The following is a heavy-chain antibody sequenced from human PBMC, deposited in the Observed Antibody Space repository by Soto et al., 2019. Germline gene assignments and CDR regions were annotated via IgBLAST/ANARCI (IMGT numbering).Heavy chain of an antibody. V-gene: IGHV3-11*01. Sequence: QVEQVESGGGLGKPGGSLRLSCAASGFTFSDFYMSWLRQAPGKGLEWISYISSGSTNIFYADSVKGRFTVSRDNAKNSVYLQMDSLRAEDTAVYYCARDRNAAGSDYWGQGTLVTVSS. D-gene: IGHD1-1*01. J-gene: IGHJ4*02. CDR2: ISSGSTNI. CDR1: GFTFSDFY. CDR3: ARDRNAAGSDY.